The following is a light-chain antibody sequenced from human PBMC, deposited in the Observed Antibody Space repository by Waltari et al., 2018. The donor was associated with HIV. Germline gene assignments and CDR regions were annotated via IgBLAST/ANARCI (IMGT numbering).Light chain of an antibody. CDR1: QSIATY. CDR2: ATS. CDR3: QQSYSVPFT. V-gene: IGKV1-39*01. J-gene: IGKJ3*01. Sequence: QMNQSPSSLSASVGDRVTIACRASQSIATYLHWYHQKPGKAPKLVIYATSALQSGVPSRFSGSGSGTDFTLTIGSLQPEDFGTYYCQQSYSVPFTFGPGTKVDIK.